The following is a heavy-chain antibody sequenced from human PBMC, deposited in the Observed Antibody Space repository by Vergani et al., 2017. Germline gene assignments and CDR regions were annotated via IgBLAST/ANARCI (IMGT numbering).Heavy chain of an antibody. Sequence: EVQLLESGGGLVQPGGSLRLSCAASGFTFSSYAMSWVRQAPGKGLEWVSAISGSGGSTYYADSVKGRFTISRDNSKNTLYLQMNSLRAEDTAVYYCAKTHESARPPGRGGMDVWGQGTTVTVSS. J-gene: IGHJ6*02. D-gene: IGHD6-6*01. CDR2: ISGSGGST. CDR3: AKTHESARPPGRGGMDV. CDR1: GFTFSSYA. V-gene: IGHV3-23*01.